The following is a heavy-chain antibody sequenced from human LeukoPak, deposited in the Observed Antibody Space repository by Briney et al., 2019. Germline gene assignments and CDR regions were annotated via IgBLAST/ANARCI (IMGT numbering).Heavy chain of an antibody. CDR2: ISSSGSTI. D-gene: IGHD6-13*01. J-gene: IGHJ4*02. CDR1: GFTFSSYE. Sequence: GGSLRLSCAASGFTFSSYEMNWVRQAPGKGLEWVSYISSSGSTIYYADSVKGRFTISRDNAKNSLYLQMNSLRAEDTAVYYCAREGQQHFDYWGQGTLVTVSS. V-gene: IGHV3-48*03. CDR3: AREGQQHFDY.